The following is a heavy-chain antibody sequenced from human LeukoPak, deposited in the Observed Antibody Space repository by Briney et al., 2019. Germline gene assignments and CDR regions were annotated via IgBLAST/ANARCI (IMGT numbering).Heavy chain of an antibody. V-gene: IGHV3-30*18. CDR3: AKDGGTSGYYAGFVDY. J-gene: IGHJ4*02. Sequence: GRSLRLSCVASGFTFSSYGMHWVRQAPGKGLEWVAVISYDVNEKYYVDSVKGRFTISRDNSENTLYLQMISLRAEDTAVYYCAKDGGTSGYYAGFVDYWGQGTMVTVSS. CDR1: GFTFSSYG. CDR2: ISYDVNEK. D-gene: IGHD3-22*01.